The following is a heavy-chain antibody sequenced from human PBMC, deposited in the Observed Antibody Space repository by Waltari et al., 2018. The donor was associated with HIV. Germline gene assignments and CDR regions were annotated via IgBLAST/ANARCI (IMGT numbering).Heavy chain of an antibody. D-gene: IGHD6-6*01. CDR2: ISSSGNFK. Sequence: EVQLVESGGGPVKPGESLRLSCVTSGFIFNTYSMNWVRQAPGKGPEWVSSISSSGNFKHYADSVKGRFTSSRDNAENSLYLQMNGLRAEDTAIYYCARDSRGSTWSLNWFDPWGQGTLVTVSS. V-gene: IGHV3-21*02. J-gene: IGHJ5*02. CDR3: ARDSRGSTWSLNWFDP. CDR1: GFIFNTYS.